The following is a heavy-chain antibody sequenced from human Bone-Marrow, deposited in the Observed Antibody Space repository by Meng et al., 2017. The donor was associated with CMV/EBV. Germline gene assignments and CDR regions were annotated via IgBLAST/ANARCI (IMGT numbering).Heavy chain of an antibody. CDR2: INPNSGGT. J-gene: IGHJ6*02. V-gene: IGHV1-2*02. CDR3: ARDPIVVVPAAAVYGMDV. CDR1: GYTFTGYY. D-gene: IGHD2-2*01. Sequence: ASVKVSCKASGYTFTGYYMHWVRQAPGQGLEWMGWINPNSGGTNYAQKFQGRVTMTRDTSISTAYMELSRLRSDDTAVYYCARDPIVVVPAAAVYGMDVCGQGTTVTFSS.